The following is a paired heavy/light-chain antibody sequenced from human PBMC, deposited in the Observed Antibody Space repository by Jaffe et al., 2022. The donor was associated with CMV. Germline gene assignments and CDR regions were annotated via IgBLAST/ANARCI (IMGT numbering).Light chain of an antibody. CDR3: QQAHNFPYT. Sequence: DIQMTQSPSSVSASVGDRVTITCRASQGISSWLAWYQQKPGKAPKVLIYAASSLQSGVPSRFSGSGSGTDFTLTISSLQPEDFATYYCQQAHNFPYTFGQGTKLEIK. CDR1: QGISSW. V-gene: IGKV1-12*01. CDR2: AAS. J-gene: IGKJ2*01.
Heavy chain of an antibody. Sequence: EVQLLESGGGLVQPGGSLRLSCAASGFTFSNYAMNWVRQAPGKGLEWVSDISGSGGSTYYADSVKGRFTISRDNSKNTLYLQMNSLRADDTAVYYCAKKGEYSSGWQYFDYWGQGTLVTVSS. CDR3: AKKGEYSSGWQYFDY. D-gene: IGHD6-19*01. V-gene: IGHV3-23*01. CDR1: GFTFSNYA. CDR2: ISGSGGST. J-gene: IGHJ4*02.